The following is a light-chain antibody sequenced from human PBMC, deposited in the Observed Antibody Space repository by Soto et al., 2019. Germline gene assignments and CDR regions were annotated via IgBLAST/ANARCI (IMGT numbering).Light chain of an antibody. CDR3: RSYTSSSTYLV. CDR2: DVS. Sequence: QSALTQPASVSGSPGQSTTISCTGTSSDVGGYNYVSWYQQHPGKAPKLLIYDVSNRPSGVSNRFSGSKSGNTASLTISGHQAEDEDDYYCRSYTSSSTYLVFGGGTKLTVL. J-gene: IGLJ2*01. CDR1: SSDVGGYNY. V-gene: IGLV2-14*01.